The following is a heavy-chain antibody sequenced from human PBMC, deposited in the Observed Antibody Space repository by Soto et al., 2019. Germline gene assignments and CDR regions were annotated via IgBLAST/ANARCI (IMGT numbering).Heavy chain of an antibody. CDR3: ATGYFSNYYDSSGYYGY. Sequence: GASVKVSCKVSGYTLTELSMHWVRQAPGKGLEWMGGFDPEDGETIYAQKFQGRVTMTEDTSTDTAYMELSSLRSEDTAVYYCATGYFSNYYDSSGYYGYWGQGTLVTVSS. CDR1: GYTLTELS. D-gene: IGHD3-22*01. V-gene: IGHV1-24*01. CDR2: FDPEDGET. J-gene: IGHJ4*02.